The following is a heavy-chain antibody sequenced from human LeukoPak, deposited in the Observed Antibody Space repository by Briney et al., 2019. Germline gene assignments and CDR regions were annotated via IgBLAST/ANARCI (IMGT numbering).Heavy chain of an antibody. Sequence: ASVKVSCKASGYTFTTYDINWVRQATGQGLEWMGWMNPNSGNTDYAQKFQGRVTMTRNTSTNTAYMELSSLRSEDTAVYYCATDYRWELAGFDYWGQGTLVTVSS. CDR2: MNPNSGNT. CDR1: GYTFTTYD. D-gene: IGHD1-26*01. CDR3: ATDYRWELAGFDY. J-gene: IGHJ4*02. V-gene: IGHV1-8*01.